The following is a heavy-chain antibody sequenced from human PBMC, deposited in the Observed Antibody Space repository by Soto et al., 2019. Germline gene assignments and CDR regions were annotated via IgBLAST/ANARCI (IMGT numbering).Heavy chain of an antibody. CDR3: ARDHAYYYYDSSGFDY. J-gene: IGHJ4*02. V-gene: IGHV1-69*13. CDR1: GGTFSSYA. D-gene: IGHD3-22*01. Sequence: ASVKVSCKASGGTFSSYAISWVRQAPGQGLEWMGGIIPIFGTANYAQKFQGRVTITADESTSTAYMELSSLRSEDTAVYYCARDHAYYYYDSSGFDYWGQGTLVTVSS. CDR2: IIPIFGTA.